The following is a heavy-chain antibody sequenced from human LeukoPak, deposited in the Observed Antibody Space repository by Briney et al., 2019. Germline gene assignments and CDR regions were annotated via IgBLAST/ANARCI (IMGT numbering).Heavy chain of an antibody. Sequence: SETLSLTCTVSGGSISSSSYYWGWIRQPPGKGLEWIGSIYYSGSTYYNPSLKSRVTISVDTSKNQFSLKLSSVTAADTAVYYCARAYRGSYYVGRWYYFDYWGQGTLVTVSS. CDR1: GGSISSSSYY. V-gene: IGHV4-39*07. CDR2: IYYSGST. J-gene: IGHJ4*02. D-gene: IGHD1-26*01. CDR3: ARAYRGSYYVGRWYYFDY.